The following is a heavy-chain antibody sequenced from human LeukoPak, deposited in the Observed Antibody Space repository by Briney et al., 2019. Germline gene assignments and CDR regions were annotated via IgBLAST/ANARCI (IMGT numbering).Heavy chain of an antibody. D-gene: IGHD4-17*01. CDR2: IYYSGST. CDR3: ASAATVTKGHSPYDY. V-gene: IGHV4-31*03. CDR1: GGSISSGGYY. J-gene: IGHJ4*02. Sequence: SETLSLTCTVSGGSISSGGYYWSWLRQHPGKGLEWIGYIYYSGSTYYNPSLKSRVTISVDTSKNQFSLKLSSVTAADTAVYYCASAATVTKGHSPYDYWGQGTLVTVSS.